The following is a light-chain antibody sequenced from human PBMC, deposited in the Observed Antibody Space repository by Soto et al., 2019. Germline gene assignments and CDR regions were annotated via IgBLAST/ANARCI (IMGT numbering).Light chain of an antibody. CDR3: ISYTSSSTVV. J-gene: IGLJ2*01. CDR2: DVS. V-gene: IGLV2-14*01. CDR1: SSDVGGYNY. Sequence: QSALTEPASVSGSPGQSITISCTGTSSDVGGYNYVSWYQQHPGKAPKLMIYDVSNRPSGVSNLFSGSKSGNTASLTISGLQADDEADYYCISYTSSSTVVFGGGTKLTVL.